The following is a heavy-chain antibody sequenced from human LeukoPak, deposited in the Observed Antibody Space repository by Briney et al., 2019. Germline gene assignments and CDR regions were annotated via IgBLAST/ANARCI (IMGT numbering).Heavy chain of an antibody. CDR1: GFTFSSYS. CDR3: AKVTLRYFDWSYYFDY. V-gene: IGHV3-21*04. CDR2: ISSSSSYI. J-gene: IGHJ4*02. D-gene: IGHD3-9*01. Sequence: PGGSLRLSCAASGFTFSSYSVNWVRQAPGKGLEWVSSISSSSSYIYYADSVKGRFTISRDNAKNSLYLQMNSLRAEDTAVYYCAKVTLRYFDWSYYFDYWGQGTLVTVSS.